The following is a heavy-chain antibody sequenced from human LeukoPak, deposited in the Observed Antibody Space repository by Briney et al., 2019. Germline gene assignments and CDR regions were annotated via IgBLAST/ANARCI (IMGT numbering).Heavy chain of an antibody. Sequence: SETLSLTCTVSGGSISPYYWSWIRQPPGKGLEWIGYIYYSGSTNYNPSLKSRVSMSVDMSKNQFSLKLSSVTAADTAVYYCASTGYCSGGNCYAEFFQHWGQGTLVSVSS. CDR1: GGSISPYY. J-gene: IGHJ1*01. D-gene: IGHD2-15*01. V-gene: IGHV4-59*08. CDR3: ASTGYCSGGNCYAEFFQH. CDR2: IYYSGST.